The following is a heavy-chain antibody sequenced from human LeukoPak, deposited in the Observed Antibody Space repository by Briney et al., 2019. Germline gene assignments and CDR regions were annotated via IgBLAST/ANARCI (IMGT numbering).Heavy chain of an antibody. D-gene: IGHD2-15*01. CDR1: GFTFSSYA. J-gene: IGHJ4*02. CDR2: VSGSSGGT. Sequence: PGESLRLSCEASGFTFSSYAMSWGRQAPGERREWGSGVSGSSGGTYYTDSVKGRVTISRDNSKNTLFLQMNSLRVEDTAVCYCANLRGRGAYACSGASCYSYWGQGTLVTVSP. CDR3: ANLRGRGAYACSGASCYSY. V-gene: IGHV3-23*01.